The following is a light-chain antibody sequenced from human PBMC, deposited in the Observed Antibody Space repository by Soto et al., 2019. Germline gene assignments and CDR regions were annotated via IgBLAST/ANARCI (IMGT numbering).Light chain of an antibody. Sequence: EIVLTQSPGTLSLSPGERATLSCRASQSVSTSYLAWYQQKPGQAPRLLIYGASSRATGIPDRFSGSGSGADVSLTISRLEPEGFAVYYCQQYGSVPLTFGGGTKVEIK. J-gene: IGKJ4*01. CDR3: QQYGSVPLT. V-gene: IGKV3-20*01. CDR1: QSVSTSY. CDR2: GAS.